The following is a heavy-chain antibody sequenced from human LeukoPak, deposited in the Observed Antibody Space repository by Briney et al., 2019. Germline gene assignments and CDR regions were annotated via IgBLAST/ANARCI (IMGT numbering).Heavy chain of an antibody. J-gene: IGHJ4*02. CDR1: GFSFSDTW. Sequence: PGGSLRLSCVGSGFSFSDTWMSWVRQSPGKGLEWVGRIKSKTDGGTTDYAAPVKGRFTISRDDSKNTLYLQMDSLKTEDTAVYHCTPDQRWESFSDFWGQGTLVTVSS. CDR3: TPDQRWESFSDF. D-gene: IGHD1-26*01. V-gene: IGHV3-15*01. CDR2: IKSKTDGGTT.